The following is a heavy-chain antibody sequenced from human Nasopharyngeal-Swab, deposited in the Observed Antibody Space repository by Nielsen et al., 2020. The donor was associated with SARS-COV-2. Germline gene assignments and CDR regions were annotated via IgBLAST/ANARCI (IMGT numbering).Heavy chain of an antibody. J-gene: IGHJ1*01. CDR3: ARDREYFQH. Sequence: RQPPGKGLEWIGYIYYSGSTHYNPSLKSRVTISVDTSKNQFSLKLSSVTAADTAVYYCARDREYFQHWGQGTLVTVSS. V-gene: IGHV4-31*02. CDR2: IYYSGST.